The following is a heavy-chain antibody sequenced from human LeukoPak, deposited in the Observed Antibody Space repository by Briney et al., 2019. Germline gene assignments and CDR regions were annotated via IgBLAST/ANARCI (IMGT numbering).Heavy chain of an antibody. D-gene: IGHD1-7*01. V-gene: IGHV5-51*01. J-gene: IGHJ6*02. CDR3: ARLGNNWNSLKTYYGMDV. CDR1: GYSFTSYW. Sequence: GESLKISCKGSGYSFTSYWIGWVRQMPGKGLEWMGIIYPGDSDTRYSPSLQGQVTISADKSISTAYLQWSSLRASDTAMYYCARLGNNWNSLKTYYGMDVWGQGTTVTVSS. CDR2: IYPGDSDT.